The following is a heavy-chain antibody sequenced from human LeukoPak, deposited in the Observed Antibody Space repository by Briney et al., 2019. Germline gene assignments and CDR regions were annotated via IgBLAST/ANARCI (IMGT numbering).Heavy chain of an antibody. V-gene: IGHV4-39*01. CDR1: GGSISTSTYY. Sequence: SETLSLTCTISGGSISTSTYYWGWIRQPPGKGLVWIGSIYYSGSTYYNPSLRSRITISVDTSKNQFSLKLSSVTAADTAVYYCARHAVVTALETYNWLDPWGQGTLVTVSS. CDR2: IYYSGST. D-gene: IGHD2-21*02. J-gene: IGHJ5*02. CDR3: ARHAVVTALETYNWLDP.